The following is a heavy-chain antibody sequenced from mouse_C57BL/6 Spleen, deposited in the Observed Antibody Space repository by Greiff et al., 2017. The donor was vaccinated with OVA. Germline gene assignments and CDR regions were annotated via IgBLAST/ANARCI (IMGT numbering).Heavy chain of an antibody. J-gene: IGHJ2*01. CDR3: TRWDY. V-gene: IGHV1-15*01. CDR2: IDPETGGT. Sequence: VQPQQPGAELVRPGALVTLSCKASGFTFTDHEMHWVKQTTVHGLEWIGAIDPETGGTAYNQKFKGKAILTADKSSSTAYMELRSLTSEDSAVYYCTRWDYWGQGTTLTVSS. CDR1: GFTFTDHE.